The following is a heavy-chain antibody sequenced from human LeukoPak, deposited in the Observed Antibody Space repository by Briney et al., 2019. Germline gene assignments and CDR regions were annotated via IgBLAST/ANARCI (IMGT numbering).Heavy chain of an antibody. CDR1: GFIFGDCT. Sequence: GGSLRLSCAASGFIFGDCTMNWVRQAPGKGLEWVSSSSSSYIYYADSLKGRFTISRDNAKNSLYLQMNSLRAEDTAVYYCARVQCSGGSCSTRAYYYGMDVWGQGTTVTVSS. D-gene: IGHD2-15*01. J-gene: IGHJ6*02. CDR3: ARVQCSGGSCSTRAYYYGMDV. V-gene: IGHV3-21*01. CDR2: SSSSYI.